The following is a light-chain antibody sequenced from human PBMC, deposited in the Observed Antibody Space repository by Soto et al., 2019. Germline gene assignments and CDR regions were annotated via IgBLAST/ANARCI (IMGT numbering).Light chain of an antibody. CDR2: EGS. CDR1: SSDVGGYNL. CDR3: CSYAGSRRV. V-gene: IGLV2-23*01. Sequence: QSVLTQPPSASGSPGQSVTISCTGTSSDVGGYNLVSWYQQHPGKAPKLMIYEGSKRPSGVSNRFSGSKSGNTASLTISGLQAEDEADYYCCSYAGSRRVFGTGTKLTVL. J-gene: IGLJ1*01.